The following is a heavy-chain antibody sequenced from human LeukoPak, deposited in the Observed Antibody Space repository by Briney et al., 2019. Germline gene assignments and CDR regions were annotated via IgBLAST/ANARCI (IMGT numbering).Heavy chain of an antibody. Sequence: GASVKVSCKASGYTFTSYGISWVRQAPGQGLEWVGWISAYNGNTNYAQKLQGRVTMTTDTSTSTAYMELRSLRSDDTAVYYCARVPLRYYGSGSKYFDYWGQGTLVTVSS. D-gene: IGHD3-10*01. CDR3: ARVPLRYYGSGSKYFDY. CDR1: GYTFTSYG. V-gene: IGHV1-18*01. J-gene: IGHJ4*02. CDR2: ISAYNGNT.